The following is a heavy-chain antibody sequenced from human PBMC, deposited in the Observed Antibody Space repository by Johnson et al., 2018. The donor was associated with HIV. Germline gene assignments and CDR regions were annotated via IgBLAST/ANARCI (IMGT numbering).Heavy chain of an antibody. Sequence: VQLVESGGGLVKPGGSLRLSCAASGFSFSSYDMHWVRQAPGKGLEWVSAISGSGGSTYYADSVKGRFTISRDNSKNTLYLQMNSLRAEDTAVYYCAKEMEGYYGSWKGDAFDIWGQGTMVTVSS. D-gene: IGHD3-10*01. CDR1: GFSFSSYD. CDR2: ISGSGGST. V-gene: IGHV3-23*04. J-gene: IGHJ3*02. CDR3: AKEMEGYYGSWKGDAFDI.